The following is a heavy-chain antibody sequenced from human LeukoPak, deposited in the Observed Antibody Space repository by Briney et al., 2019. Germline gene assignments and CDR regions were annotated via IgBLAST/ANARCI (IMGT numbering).Heavy chain of an antibody. D-gene: IGHD3-10*01. V-gene: IGHV4-38-2*02. CDR3: ARTRYYYNSRSYGAPYYFDY. CDR2: IYHSGST. CDR1: GYSITSGYY. J-gene: IGHJ4*02. Sequence: KPSETLSLTCTVSGYSITSGYYWGWLRQPPGKGLEWIGTIYHSGSTYYNPSLKSRVTISVDTSENQFSLKLSSVTAADTAVYYCARTRYYYNSRSYGAPYYFDYWGQGTLVTVSS.